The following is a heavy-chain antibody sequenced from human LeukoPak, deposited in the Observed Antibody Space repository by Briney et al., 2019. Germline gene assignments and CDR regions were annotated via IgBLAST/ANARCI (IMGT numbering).Heavy chain of an antibody. CDR2: ISYDGSNK. D-gene: IGHD2-15*01. Sequence: GGSLRLSCAASGFTFSSYGMHWVRQASGKGLEWVAVISYDGSNKYYADSVKGRFTISRDNSKSTLCLQMNSLRAEDTAVYYCAKQLGYCSDGSCYFPYWGQGTLVTVSS. V-gene: IGHV3-30*18. CDR1: GFTFSSYG. CDR3: AKQLGYCSDGSCYFPY. J-gene: IGHJ4*02.